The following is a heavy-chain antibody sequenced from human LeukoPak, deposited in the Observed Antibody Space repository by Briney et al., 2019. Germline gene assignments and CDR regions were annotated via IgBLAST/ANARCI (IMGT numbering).Heavy chain of an antibody. V-gene: IGHV1-2*02. J-gene: IGHJ4*02. CDR1: GYTFTGYY. Sequence: ASVKVSCKASGYTFTGYYMHWVRQAPGQGLEWMGWINPNSGGTNYAQKFQGRVTMTRDTSISTAYMELSRLRSDDTAVYYCARDLHTYYYDSSSYYSDYWGQGTLVTVSS. CDR2: INPNSGGT. CDR3: ARDLHTYYYDSSSYYSDY. D-gene: IGHD3-22*01.